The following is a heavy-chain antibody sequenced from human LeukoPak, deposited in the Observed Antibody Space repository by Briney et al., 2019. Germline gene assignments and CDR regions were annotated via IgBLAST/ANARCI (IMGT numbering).Heavy chain of an antibody. D-gene: IGHD6-6*01. CDR2: IKQDGSEK. J-gene: IGHJ6*03. CDR3: ARVDGKLVLFPKYYYYYYMDV. Sequence: GGSLRLSCAASGFTFSSYWMSWVRQAPGKGLEWVANIKQDGSEKYYVDSVKGRFTISRDNAKNSLYLQMNSLRAEDTAVYYCARVDGKLVLFPKYYYYYYMDVWGKGTTVTVSS. CDR1: GFTFSSYW. V-gene: IGHV3-7*04.